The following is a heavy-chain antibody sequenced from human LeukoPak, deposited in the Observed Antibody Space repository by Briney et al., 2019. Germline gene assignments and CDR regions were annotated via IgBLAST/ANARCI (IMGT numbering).Heavy chain of an antibody. CDR2: ITRSGSTT. D-gene: IGHD3-22*01. CDR3: ARRYYYDSSGYLH. Sequence: GGSLRLSCGASGFTFSDYYMTRIRQAPGKGLEWVSYITRSGSTTYYADSVKGRFTISRDNAKNSLFLQMNSLRAEDTAVYYCARRYYYDSSGYLHWGQGTLVTVSS. CDR1: GFTFSDYY. V-gene: IGHV3-11*01. J-gene: IGHJ4*02.